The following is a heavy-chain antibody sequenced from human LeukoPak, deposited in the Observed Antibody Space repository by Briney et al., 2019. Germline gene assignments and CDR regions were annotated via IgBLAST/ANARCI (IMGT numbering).Heavy chain of an antibody. CDR3: VRVLGLLEDY. J-gene: IGHJ4*02. V-gene: IGHV3-21*01. CDR1: GFAFSAYS. Sequence: PGGSLRLSCAASGFAFSAYSMNWVREAPGKGLEWVSSISSSSGYIYYADSVKGRFTISRDNAKNSLYLQMNSLRVEDTAIYYCVRVLGLLEDYWGQGTLVTVSS. CDR2: ISSSSGYI. D-gene: IGHD3-10*01.